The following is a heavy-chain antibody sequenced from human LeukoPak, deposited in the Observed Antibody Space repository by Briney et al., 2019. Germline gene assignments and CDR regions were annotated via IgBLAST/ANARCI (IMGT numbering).Heavy chain of an antibody. J-gene: IGHJ4*02. CDR1: GDSVSNNSAS. Sequence: SQTLSLTCAISGDSVSNNSASWNWFRQSPSRGLEWLGRTYYRSKWSTDYAVSVKRRITINVHTSKNQFSLQLNSVTPEDTAAYYCTKGPGKFEYWGQGTLVIVSS. D-gene: IGHD3-10*01. V-gene: IGHV6-1*01. CDR3: TKGPGKFEY. CDR2: TYYRSKWST.